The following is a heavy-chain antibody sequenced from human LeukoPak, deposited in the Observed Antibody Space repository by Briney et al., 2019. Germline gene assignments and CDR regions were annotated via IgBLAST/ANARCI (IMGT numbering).Heavy chain of an antibody. Sequence: SQTLSLTCAVSGGSISSGGYSWSWIRQPPGKGLEWIGYIYHSGSTYYNPSLKSRVTISVDRSKNQFSLKLSSVTAADTAVYYCVREAGCGGDCYYFDYWGQGTLVTVSS. CDR2: IYHSGST. V-gene: IGHV4-30-2*01. D-gene: IGHD2-21*01. CDR3: VREAGCGGDCYYFDY. CDR1: GGSISSGGYS. J-gene: IGHJ4*02.